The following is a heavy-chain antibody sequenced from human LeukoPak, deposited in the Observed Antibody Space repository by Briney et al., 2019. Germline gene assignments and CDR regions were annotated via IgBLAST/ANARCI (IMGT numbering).Heavy chain of an antibody. J-gene: IGHJ4*02. CDR3: ARDRYYYDSSGYYYVGYFDY. CDR1: GFTFSSYA. D-gene: IGHD3-22*01. Sequence: GGSLRLSCAASGFTFSSYAMHWARQAPGKGLEWVAVISYDGSNKYYADSVKGRFTISRDNSKNTLYLQMNSLRAEDTAVYYCARDRYYYDSSGYYYVGYFDYWGQGTLVTVSS. CDR2: ISYDGSNK. V-gene: IGHV3-30-3*01.